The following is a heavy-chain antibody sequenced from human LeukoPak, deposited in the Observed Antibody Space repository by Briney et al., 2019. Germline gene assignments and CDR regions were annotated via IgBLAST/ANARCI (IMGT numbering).Heavy chain of an antibody. Sequence: GASVKVSCKASGYTFTSYGTSWVRQAPGQGLEWMGWISAYNGNTNYAQKLQGRVTMTTDTSTSTAYMELRSLRSDDTAVYYCARGNTIFGVVTYFDYWGQGTLVTVSS. CDR2: ISAYNGNT. V-gene: IGHV1-18*01. J-gene: IGHJ4*02. CDR3: ARGNTIFGVVTYFDY. CDR1: GYTFTSYG. D-gene: IGHD3-3*01.